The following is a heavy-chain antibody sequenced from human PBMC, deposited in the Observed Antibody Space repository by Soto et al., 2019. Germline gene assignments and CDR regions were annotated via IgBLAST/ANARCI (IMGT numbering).Heavy chain of an antibody. CDR2: TYYRGNT. CDR3: ARGGSGTYHV. D-gene: IGHD3-10*01. Sequence: QVQLQESGPGLVKPSQTLTLTCTVSDDSSTGGGYFWTWIRQLPGKGLEWLGSTYYRGNTFYNPSRTSRGTTSLAPSQRRVSLRVTSVTAAGTAIYFCARGGSGTYHVWGQGTLVIVSS. V-gene: IGHV4-31*02. J-gene: IGHJ4*02. CDR1: DDSSTGGGYF.